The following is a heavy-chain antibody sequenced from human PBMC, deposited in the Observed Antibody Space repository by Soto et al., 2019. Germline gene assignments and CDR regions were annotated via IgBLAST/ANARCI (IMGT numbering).Heavy chain of an antibody. V-gene: IGHV5-10-1*01. D-gene: IGHD6-19*01. CDR3: ARHGGSGWYNYFDY. CDR1: GYSFTSYW. J-gene: IGHJ4*02. Sequence: SGESLKISCKGSGYSFTSYWISWVRQMPGKGLEWMGRIDPSDSYTNYSPSFQGHVTISADKSISTAYLQWSSLKASDTAMYYCARHGGSGWYNYFDYRGQGTLVTVSS. CDR2: IDPSDSYT.